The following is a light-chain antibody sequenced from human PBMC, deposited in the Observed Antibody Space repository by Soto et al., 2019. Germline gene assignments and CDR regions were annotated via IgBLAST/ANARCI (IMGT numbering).Light chain of an antibody. Sequence: DIQMTQSPSTLSGSVEDRVTLTCRASQTISSWLAWYQQKPGKAPKLLIYKASTLKSGVPSRFSGSGSGTEFTLTICSLQPDDFATYCCQQYNSYSRTFVQGTKVDIK. J-gene: IGKJ1*01. CDR1: QTISSW. V-gene: IGKV1-5*03. CDR3: QQYNSYSRT. CDR2: KAS.